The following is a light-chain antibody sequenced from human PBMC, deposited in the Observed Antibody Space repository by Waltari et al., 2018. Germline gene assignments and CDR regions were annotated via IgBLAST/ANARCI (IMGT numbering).Light chain of an antibody. Sequence: IQVTQSPSSLSASVGDRVTISCRASEDINTHLAWYQQRPGKAPEILIYGASTVHGGVPSRFSGSGSGTEFTLTITNLQPEDFATYYCLQLHSFPRTFGGGTKIEIK. V-gene: IGKV1-9*01. CDR2: GAS. CDR3: LQLHSFPRT. CDR1: EDINTH. J-gene: IGKJ4*01.